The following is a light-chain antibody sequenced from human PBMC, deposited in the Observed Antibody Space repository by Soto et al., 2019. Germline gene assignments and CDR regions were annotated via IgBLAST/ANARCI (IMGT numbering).Light chain of an antibody. Sequence: EIVLTQSPGTLSLSPGERATLSCRASQSASSSCLAWYQQKPGQAPRLLVYGASSRATGIPDRFSGSGSGTDFTLTISRLEPADFAVYYCQPYGSSPPITFGQGTRLEIK. CDR2: GAS. CDR1: QSASSSC. CDR3: QPYGSSPPIT. J-gene: IGKJ5*01. V-gene: IGKV3-20*01.